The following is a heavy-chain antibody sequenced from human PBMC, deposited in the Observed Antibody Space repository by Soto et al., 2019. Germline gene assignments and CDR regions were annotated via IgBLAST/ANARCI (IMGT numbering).Heavy chain of an antibody. CDR1: GGSISSYY. V-gene: IGHV4-59*01. CDR2: IYYSGST. J-gene: IGHJ6*02. Sequence: SETLSLTCTVSGGSISSYYWSWIRQPPGKGLEWIGYIYYSGSTNSNPSLKSRVTISVDTSKNQFSLKPSSVTAADTAVYYCARVGCSSTSCYTGFYYYYGMDVWGQGTTVTV. D-gene: IGHD2-2*02. CDR3: ARVGCSSTSCYTGFYYYYGMDV.